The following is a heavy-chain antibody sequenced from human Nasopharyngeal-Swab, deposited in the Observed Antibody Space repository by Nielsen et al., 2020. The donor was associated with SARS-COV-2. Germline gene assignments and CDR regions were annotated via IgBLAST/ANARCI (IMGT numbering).Heavy chain of an antibody. Sequence: ASVKVSCKASGYNFSKYGIHWVRQAPGQGLEWMGWIRAYTGNTNYAWKFQGRLTITTDTSTSTAYMVLRSLTSDDTVVYYCARPIGSIGYDQLAPLSWGQGTLVTVSS. CDR1: GYNFSKYG. D-gene: IGHD5-12*01. CDR2: IRAYTGNT. J-gene: IGHJ4*02. V-gene: IGHV1-18*04. CDR3: ARPIGSIGYDQLAPLS.